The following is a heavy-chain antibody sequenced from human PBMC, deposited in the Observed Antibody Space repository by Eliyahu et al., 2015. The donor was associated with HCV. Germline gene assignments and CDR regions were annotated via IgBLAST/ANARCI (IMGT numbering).Heavy chain of an antibody. J-gene: IGHJ4*02. CDR1: GFTFSRYA. D-gene: IGHD3-10*01. Sequence: EVQLLESGGGLVQPGGSLRLSCAASGFTFSRYAMXWXPPAPGKGLEWVSAISGSGGSTYYADSVKGRFTISRDNSKNTLYLQMNSLRAEDTAVYYCAKDSGAVWFGELQDYWGQGTLVTVSS. V-gene: IGHV3-23*01. CDR2: ISGSGGST. CDR3: AKDSGAVWFGELQDY.